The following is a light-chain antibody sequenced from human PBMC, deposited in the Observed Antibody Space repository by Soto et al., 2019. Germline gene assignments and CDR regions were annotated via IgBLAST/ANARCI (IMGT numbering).Light chain of an antibody. CDR2: AAS. J-gene: IGKJ4*01. V-gene: IGKV1-27*01. Sequence: DIQMTQSPSSLSASVGDRVTITCRASQGIRNYVAWYQQIPGKVPKLLISAASTLQSGVPSRFSGSGSGTDFSLPISSLQPEDVAIYSCQNYTTVPAFGGGTKVYIK. CDR3: QNYTTVPA. CDR1: QGIRNY.